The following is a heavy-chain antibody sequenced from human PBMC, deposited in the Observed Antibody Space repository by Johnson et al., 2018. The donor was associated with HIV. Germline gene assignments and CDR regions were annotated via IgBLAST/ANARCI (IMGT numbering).Heavy chain of an antibody. V-gene: IGHV3-13*01. D-gene: IGHD6-19*01. CDR3: AREPGRQWLVPGTFDI. CDR1: GFTFSSYD. CDR2: IGTAGDT. Sequence: VHLVESGGGLVQPGGSLRLSCAASGFTFSSYDMHWVRQATGKGLEWVSAIGTAGDTYYADSVKGRFTISRDNSKNTLYLQMNSLRAEDTAVYYCAREPGRQWLVPGTFDIWGQGTMVTVSS. J-gene: IGHJ3*02.